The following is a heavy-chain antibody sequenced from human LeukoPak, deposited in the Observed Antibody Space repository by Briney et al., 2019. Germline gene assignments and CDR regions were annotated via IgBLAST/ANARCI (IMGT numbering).Heavy chain of an antibody. Sequence: SETXSLTCTVSGGSISSYYWSWIRQPPGKGLEWIGYIYYSGSTNYNPSLKSRVTISVDTSKNQFSLKLSSVTAADTAVYYCARGRGGQQPFYWGQGTLVTVSS. CDR2: IYYSGST. CDR1: GGSISSYY. J-gene: IGHJ4*02. D-gene: IGHD6-13*01. CDR3: ARGRGGQQPFY. V-gene: IGHV4-59*01.